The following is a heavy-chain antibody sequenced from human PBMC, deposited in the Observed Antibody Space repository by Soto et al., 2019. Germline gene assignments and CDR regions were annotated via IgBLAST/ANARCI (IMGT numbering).Heavy chain of an antibody. CDR2: ISSSSSTI. J-gene: IGHJ6*03. CDR3: AGAGRDSIFGVVIPPSYYMDV. V-gene: IGHV3-48*01. Sequence: GGSLRLSCAASGFTFSSYSMNWVRQAPGKGLEWVSYISSSSSTIYYADSVKGRFTISRDNAKNSLYLQMNSLRAEDTAVYYCAGAGRDSIFGVVIPPSYYMDVWGKGTTVTVSS. D-gene: IGHD3-3*01. CDR1: GFTFSSYS.